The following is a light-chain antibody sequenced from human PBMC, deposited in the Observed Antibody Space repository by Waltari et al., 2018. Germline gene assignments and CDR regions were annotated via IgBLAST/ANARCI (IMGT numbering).Light chain of an antibody. CDR1: QSLFYNFNNKHY. V-gene: IGKV4-1*01. CDR2: WAT. Sequence: DIVMTQSPRSPVLSLGERAAIRCKSSQSLFYNFNNKHYLAWYQQKPGQPPKLLIYWATTRESGVPDRFSGRGSGTDFTLTINNLQADDFATYYCLQYNSYPWTFGQGTTVEIK. J-gene: IGKJ1*01. CDR3: LQYNSYPWT.